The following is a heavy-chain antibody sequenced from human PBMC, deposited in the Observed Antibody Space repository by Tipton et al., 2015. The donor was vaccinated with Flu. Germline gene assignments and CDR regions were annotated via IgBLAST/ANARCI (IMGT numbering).Heavy chain of an antibody. Sequence: TLSLTCTVSGGSISPYYWSWIRQPPGKGLEWIGYIHYSGTTNYNPSLKSRVTISVDTPKNQFSLKLTSVTAEDTAVYYCARTLVGTTIPGGFYYWGQGTLVTVSS. D-gene: IGHD1-26*01. CDR1: GGSISPYY. CDR2: IHYSGTT. J-gene: IGHJ4*02. CDR3: ARTLVGTTIPGGFYY. V-gene: IGHV4-59*01.